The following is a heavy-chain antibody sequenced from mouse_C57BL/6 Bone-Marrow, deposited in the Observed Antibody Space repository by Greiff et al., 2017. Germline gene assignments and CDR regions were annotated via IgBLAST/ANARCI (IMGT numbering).Heavy chain of an antibody. Sequence: VQLQQSGAELVMPGASVKLSCKASGYTFTSYWMHWVKQRPGQGLEWIGEIDPSDSYTNYNQKFKGKSTLTVDKSSSTAYMQLSSLTSEASAVYYCARESITTVVYWYFDVWGTGTTVTVSS. CDR2: IDPSDSYT. V-gene: IGHV1-69*01. CDR1: GYTFTSYW. D-gene: IGHD1-1*01. CDR3: ARESITTVVYWYFDV. J-gene: IGHJ1*03.